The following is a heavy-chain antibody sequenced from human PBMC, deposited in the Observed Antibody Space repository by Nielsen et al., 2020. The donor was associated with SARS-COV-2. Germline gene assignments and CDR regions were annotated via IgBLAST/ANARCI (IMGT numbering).Heavy chain of an antibody. CDR1: GFTFSSYA. V-gene: IGHV3-23*01. J-gene: IGHJ6*02. CDR2: ISGSGGST. CDR3: ARDSSSSFYYYYYYGMDV. D-gene: IGHD6-6*01. Sequence: GESLKISCAASGFTFSSYAMSWVRQAPGKGLEWVSAISGSGGSTYYADSVKGRFTISRDNSKNTLYLQMNSLRAEDTAVYYCARDSSSSFYYYYYYGMDVWGQGTTVTVSS.